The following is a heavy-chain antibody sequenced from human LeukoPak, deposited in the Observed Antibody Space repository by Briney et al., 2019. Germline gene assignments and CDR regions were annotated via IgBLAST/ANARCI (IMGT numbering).Heavy chain of an antibody. D-gene: IGHD3-10*01. Sequence: SETLSLTCTVSGGSISSSNYYWGWIRQPPGKGLEWIGSMYYSGSIFYNPSLKSRVTISINTSKNQFSLKVSSVTAADTAVYYCARTRVPGSYSPKGPFDYWGQGTLVTVSS. CDR1: GGSISSSNYY. CDR2: MYYSGSI. J-gene: IGHJ4*02. CDR3: ARTRVPGSYSPKGPFDY. V-gene: IGHV4-39*07.